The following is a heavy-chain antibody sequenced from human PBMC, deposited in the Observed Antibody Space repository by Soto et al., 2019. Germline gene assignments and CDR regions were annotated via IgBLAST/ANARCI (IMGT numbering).Heavy chain of an antibody. CDR2: INPSGGST. Sequence: GASVKVSCKASGYTFTSYYMHWVRQAPGQGLEWMGIINPSGGSTSYAQKFQGRVTMTRDTSTSTVYMELSSLRSEDTAVYYCASTMIVVPYRPQDAFEIWGQGTMVTVSS. J-gene: IGHJ3*02. D-gene: IGHD3-22*01. CDR3: ASTMIVVPYRPQDAFEI. CDR1: GYTFTSYY. V-gene: IGHV1-46*01.